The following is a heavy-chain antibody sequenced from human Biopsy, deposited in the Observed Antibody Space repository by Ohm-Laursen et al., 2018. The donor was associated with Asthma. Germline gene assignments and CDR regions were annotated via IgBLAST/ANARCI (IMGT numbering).Heavy chain of an antibody. CDR3: AKRRGYSGHDNDY. Sequence: SLRLSCAATGFMFRSFGMHWVRQAPGKGLEWVAVISYDGNHKFYEDSVKGRFTISRDNSKNTLYLQMNSLGTEDTAVYYCAKRRGYSGHDNDYWGQGTLVIVSS. CDR1: GFMFRSFG. J-gene: IGHJ4*02. CDR2: ISYDGNHK. D-gene: IGHD5-12*01. V-gene: IGHV3-30*18.